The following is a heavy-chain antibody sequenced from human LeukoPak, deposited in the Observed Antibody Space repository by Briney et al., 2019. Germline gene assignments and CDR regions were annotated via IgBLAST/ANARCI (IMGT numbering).Heavy chain of an antibody. D-gene: IGHD2-8*02. V-gene: IGHV1-2*02. CDR3: ARVDGGEWYYFDY. J-gene: IGHJ4*02. CDR1: GYTFTGYY. Sequence: ASVKVSCKASGYTFTGYYMHWVRQAPGQGLEWMGWINPNNGGTNYAQKLQGRVTMTLDTSISTGYMELSRLRSDDTAIYFCARVDGGEWYYFDYWGQGTLVTVFS. CDR2: INPNNGGT.